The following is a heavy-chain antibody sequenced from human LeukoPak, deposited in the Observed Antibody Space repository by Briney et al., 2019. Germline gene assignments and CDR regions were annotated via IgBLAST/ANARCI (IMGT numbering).Heavy chain of an antibody. CDR3: ARKGGLGLIDP. CDR1: GGSITSYY. CDR2: IYYSGST. Sequence: SETLSLTCTVSGGSITSYYWSWIRQPPGKGLEGIGYIYYSGSTFYNPSLKGRVTISVDPSKTQFSLKLSSATVADTAVYYCARKGGLGLIDPWGQGTLVTVSS. J-gene: IGHJ5*02. V-gene: IGHV4-59*01.